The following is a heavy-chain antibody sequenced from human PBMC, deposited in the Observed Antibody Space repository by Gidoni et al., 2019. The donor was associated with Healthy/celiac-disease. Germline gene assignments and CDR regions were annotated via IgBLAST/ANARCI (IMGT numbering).Heavy chain of an antibody. Sequence: VQLMESGGCLVKPGGSLRLSCAASGFTFSSYSMNWVRQAPGKGLEWVSSISSSSSYIHYANSVKGRFTISRDNAKNALYLQMNSLRAEDTAVYYGSRDGSLRLLEWLCLDYWGQGTLVTVSS. CDR2: ISSSSSYI. CDR1: GFTFSSYS. D-gene: IGHD3-3*01. J-gene: IGHJ4*02. V-gene: IGHV3-21*01. CDR3: SRDGSLRLLEWLCLDY.